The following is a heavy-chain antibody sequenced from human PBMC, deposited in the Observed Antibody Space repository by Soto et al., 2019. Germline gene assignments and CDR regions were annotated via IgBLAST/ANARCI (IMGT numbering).Heavy chain of an antibody. CDR3: ARGGSTDP. CDR2: IWYDGSNK. V-gene: IGHV3-33*01. CDR1: GFTFSSYG. J-gene: IGHJ5*02. D-gene: IGHD3-10*01. Sequence: QVQLVESGGGVVQPGRSLRLSCAASGFTFSSYGMHWVRQAPGKGLEWVAVIWYDGSNKYYANSVKGRFTISRDNSKNKMYLQMSSLRAEDTAVYYCARGGSTDPGGKGNLVTVSS.